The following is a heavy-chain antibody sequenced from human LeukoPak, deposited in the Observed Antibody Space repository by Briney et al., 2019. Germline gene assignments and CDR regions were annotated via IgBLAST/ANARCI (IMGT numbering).Heavy chain of an antibody. CDR2: ISATGLST. D-gene: IGHD3-16*01. CDR3: AKLMRHMMEDVLDL. Sequence: PGGSLRLSCAASGFTFSSYVMSWVRQVPGTGLEWVSFISATGLSTYYADSVKGRFTVSRDNSKNTLYLQMNSLRAADTAVYYCAKLMRHMMEDVLDLWGQGTVVTVSS. J-gene: IGHJ3*01. V-gene: IGHV3-23*01. CDR1: GFTFSSYV.